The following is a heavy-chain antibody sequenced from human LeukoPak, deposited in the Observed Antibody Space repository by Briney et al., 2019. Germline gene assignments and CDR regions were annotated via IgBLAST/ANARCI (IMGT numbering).Heavy chain of an antibody. CDR2: IRYDGSNK. V-gene: IGHV3-30*02. CDR3: AKSTSAVVWGPYDY. Sequence: GGSLRLSCAASGFTFSNYGMHWVRQAPGKGLDWVAFIRYDGSNKYYADSVKGRFTISRDNSNNTLYLQMNSLRVEDTAVYYCAKSTSAVVWGPYDYWGQGTLVTVSS. D-gene: IGHD7-27*01. J-gene: IGHJ4*02. CDR1: GFTFSNYG.